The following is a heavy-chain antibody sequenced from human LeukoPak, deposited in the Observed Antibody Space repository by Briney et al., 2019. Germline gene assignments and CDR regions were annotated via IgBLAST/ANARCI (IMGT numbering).Heavy chain of an antibody. CDR3: ARLVGATGGY. CDR2: INHSGST. J-gene: IGHJ4*02. CDR1: GGSFSGYY. Sequence: SETLSLTCAVYGGSFSGYYWSWIRQPPGKGLEWIGEINHSGSTNYNPSLKSRVTISVDTSKNQFSLKLGSVTAADAAVYYCARLVGATGGYWGQGTLVTVSS. V-gene: IGHV4-34*01. D-gene: IGHD1-26*01.